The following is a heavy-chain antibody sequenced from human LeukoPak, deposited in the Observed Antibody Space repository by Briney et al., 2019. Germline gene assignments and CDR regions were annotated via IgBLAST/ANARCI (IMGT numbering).Heavy chain of an antibody. CDR3: AKDPAIVVLPAAPYWLDP. Sequence: TGGSLRLSCAASGFTFSSYSMNWVRQAPGKGLEWVSYISSSSSTIYYADSVKGRFTISRDNSKNTLYLQMNSLRVEDTAVYYCAKDPAIVVLPAAPYWLDPWGQGTLVTVSS. CDR1: GFTFSSYS. CDR2: ISSSSSTI. J-gene: IGHJ5*02. D-gene: IGHD2-2*01. V-gene: IGHV3-48*01.